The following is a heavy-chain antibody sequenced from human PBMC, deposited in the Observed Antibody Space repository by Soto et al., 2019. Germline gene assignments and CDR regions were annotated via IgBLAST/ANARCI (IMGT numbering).Heavy chain of an antibody. CDR3: AKSEIVAPMRTFRWFDS. CDR1: GFTFSNYG. Sequence: EVQLLESGGNLVQPGGSLRLSCAASGFTFSNYGMNWVRQAPGKGLEWVSAISGGGTSPHYADSVKGRFTVSRDNSKNTLYLQMNSRRADDTALYYCAKSEIVAPMRTFRWFDSSGQGTLVTVSS. V-gene: IGHV3-23*01. CDR2: ISGGGTSP. J-gene: IGHJ5*01. D-gene: IGHD2-2*01.